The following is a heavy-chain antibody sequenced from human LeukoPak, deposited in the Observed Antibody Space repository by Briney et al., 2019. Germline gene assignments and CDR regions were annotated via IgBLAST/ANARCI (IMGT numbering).Heavy chain of an antibody. V-gene: IGHV3-7*01. CDR3: ARDFNPSCGDNCYLDAFDI. CDR2: IKRDGSVI. D-gene: IGHD2-21*01. CDR1: GFIFSKYW. Sequence: GGSLRLSCAASGFIFSKYWMTWVQQAPGKGLEWVANIKRDGSVIHYVDSVKGRFTISRDNTKNSLYLQMDSLRAEDTAVYYCARDFNPSCGDNCYLDAFDIWGQGTMVTVSS. J-gene: IGHJ3*02.